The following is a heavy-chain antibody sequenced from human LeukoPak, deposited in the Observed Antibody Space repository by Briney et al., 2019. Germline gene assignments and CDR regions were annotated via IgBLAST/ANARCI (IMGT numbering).Heavy chain of an antibody. Sequence: GGSLRLSCAASGFTFLTYAMSWVRQAPGKGLQWVSVIRDSGASTYYADSGKGRFTISRDNSKNTLYLQMNSLRAEDTAVYYCAKAGRSGWYPGWPFDIWGQGTMVTVSS. D-gene: IGHD6-19*01. CDR2: IRDSGAST. V-gene: IGHV3-23*01. J-gene: IGHJ3*02. CDR1: GFTFLTYA. CDR3: AKAGRSGWYPGWPFDI.